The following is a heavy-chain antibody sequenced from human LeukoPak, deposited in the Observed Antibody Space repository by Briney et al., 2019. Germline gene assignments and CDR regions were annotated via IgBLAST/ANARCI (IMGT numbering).Heavy chain of an antibody. CDR1: GYSFTNYW. V-gene: IGHV5-51*01. CDR3: ARPGIPGTYYYGMDV. D-gene: IGHD6-13*01. Sequence: GESLKISCKGSGYSFTNYWIGWVRHMPGKGLEWMGIIYPGDSDTRYSPSFQGQVTISADKSISTAYLQWSSLKASDTAMYYCARPGIPGTYYYGMDVWGQGTTVTVSS. CDR2: IYPGDSDT. J-gene: IGHJ6*02.